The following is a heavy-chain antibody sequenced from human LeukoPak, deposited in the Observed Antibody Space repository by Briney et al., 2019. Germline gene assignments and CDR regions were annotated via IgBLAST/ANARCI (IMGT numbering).Heavy chain of an antibody. V-gene: IGHV1-18*01. J-gene: IGHJ4*02. D-gene: IGHD5-24*01. CDR2: ISGSNGDT. Sequence: ASVKVSCKAVGYSFTSYGVVWVRQAPGQGLEWMAWISGSNGDTNFAQKIQGRVTLTTDTSTSTAYMELMSLRSDDTAAYFCARGPRRWLQLTYFDYWGQGTLDTVSS. CDR1: GYSFTSYG. CDR3: ARGPRRWLQLTYFDY.